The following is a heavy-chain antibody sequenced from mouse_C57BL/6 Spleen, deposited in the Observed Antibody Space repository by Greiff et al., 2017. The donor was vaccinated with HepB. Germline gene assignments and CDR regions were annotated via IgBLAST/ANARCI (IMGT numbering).Heavy chain of an antibody. V-gene: IGHV1-59*01. D-gene: IGHD2-5*01. CDR2: IDPSDSYT. J-gene: IGHJ3*01. Sequence: VQLQQPGAELVRPGTSVKLSCKASGYTFTSYWLHWVKQRPGQGLEWIGVIDPSDSYTNYNQKFKGTATLTVDTSSSPAYMQRSSLTSEDSAVYYCARGSNYPCAYWGQGTLVTVSA. CDR1: GYTFTSYW. CDR3: ARGSNYPCAY.